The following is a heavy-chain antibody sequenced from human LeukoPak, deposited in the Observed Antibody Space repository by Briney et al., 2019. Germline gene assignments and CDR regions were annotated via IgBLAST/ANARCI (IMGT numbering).Heavy chain of an antibody. CDR2: IIPILGIA. J-gene: IGHJ6*02. CDR3: ARDGGWLQTQNHYYYHGMDV. D-gene: IGHD5-24*01. CDR1: GGTFSSYA. Sequence: GASVKVSCKASGGTFSSYAISWVRQAPGQGLEWMGRIIPILGIANYAQKFQGRVTITADKSTSTAYMELSSLRSDDTAVYYCARDGGWLQTQNHYYYHGMDVWGQGTTVTVSS. V-gene: IGHV1-69*04.